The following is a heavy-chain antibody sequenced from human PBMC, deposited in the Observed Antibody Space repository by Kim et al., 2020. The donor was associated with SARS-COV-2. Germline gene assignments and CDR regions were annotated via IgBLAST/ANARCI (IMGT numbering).Heavy chain of an antibody. V-gene: IGHV3-23*05. CDR3: AKVGSVVQFFSFDQ. Sequence: AHSVRGRMTLSRDKSKRNLYLQMNSLTDEHTALYYCAKVGSVVQFFSFDQWGQGTLVTVSS. J-gene: IGHJ4*02. D-gene: IGHD3-10*01.